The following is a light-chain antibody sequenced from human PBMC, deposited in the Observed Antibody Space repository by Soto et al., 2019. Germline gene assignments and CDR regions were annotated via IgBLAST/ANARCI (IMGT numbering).Light chain of an antibody. CDR3: QHTYSSPRT. CDR1: QSITKY. Sequence: DIQMTQSPSSLSASVGDRVTITCRASQSITKYLNWYRQKPGKAPELLIYGAATLQSGVPSRFSGSGSGTEFTLTISSLQPEDFATYYCQHTYSSPRTFSQGTKVDIK. CDR2: GAA. V-gene: IGKV1-39*01. J-gene: IGKJ1*01.